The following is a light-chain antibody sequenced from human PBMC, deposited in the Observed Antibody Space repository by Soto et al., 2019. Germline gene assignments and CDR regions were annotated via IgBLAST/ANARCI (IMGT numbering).Light chain of an antibody. CDR1: SNDVGNYNL. V-gene: IGLV2-23*02. J-gene: IGLJ1*01. Sequence: QSVLTQSASVSGSPGQSITIYCTGTSNDVGNYNLVSWYQQHPGKAPKLLIYEVNKGPSGFSNRFSGSKFGNTASLTISGLQAEDEADYYCYSYAGSSTYVFGTGTKLTVL. CDR3: YSYAGSSTYV. CDR2: EVN.